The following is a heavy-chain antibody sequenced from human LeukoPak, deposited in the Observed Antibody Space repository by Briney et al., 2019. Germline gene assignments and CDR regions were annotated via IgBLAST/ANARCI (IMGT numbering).Heavy chain of an antibody. CDR3: AKHPRVQLVPPYYYYMDV. Sequence: SETLSLTCTVSGGSISSYYWSWIRQPPGKGLEWIGYIYYSGSTNYNPSLKSRVTISVDTSKNQFSLKLSSVAAADTAVYYCAKHPRVQLVPPYYYYMDVWGKGTTVTVSS. D-gene: IGHD6-6*01. V-gene: IGHV4-59*01. CDR2: IYYSGST. CDR1: GGSISSYY. J-gene: IGHJ6*03.